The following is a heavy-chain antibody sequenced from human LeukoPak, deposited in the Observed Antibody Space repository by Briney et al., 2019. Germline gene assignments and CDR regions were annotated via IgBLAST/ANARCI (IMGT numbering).Heavy chain of an antibody. Sequence: GGSLRLSCAASGFTFSSYSMNWVRQAPGKGLEWVSYISSSSSTIYYADSVKGRFTISRDNAKNSLYLQMNSLRAEDTAVYYCARDPTTVTTYQSDFDPWGQGTLVTVSS. J-gene: IGHJ5*02. CDR1: GFTFSSYS. V-gene: IGHV3-48*04. CDR2: ISSSSSTI. CDR3: ARDPTTVTTYQSDFDP. D-gene: IGHD4-17*01.